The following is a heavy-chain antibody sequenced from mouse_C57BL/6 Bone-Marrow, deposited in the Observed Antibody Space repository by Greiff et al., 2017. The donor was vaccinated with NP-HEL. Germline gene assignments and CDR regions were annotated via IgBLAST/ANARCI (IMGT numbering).Heavy chain of an antibody. CDR3: ARYPVEREAWFAY. J-gene: IGHJ3*01. V-gene: IGHV1-81*01. CDR2: IYPRSGNT. Sequence: QVQLQQSGAELARPVASVKLSCKASGYTFTSYGISWVKQRTGQGLEWIGEIYPRSGNTYYNEKFKGKATLTADKSSSTAYMELRSLTSEDSAVYFCARYPVEREAWFAYWGQGTLVTVSA. CDR1: GYTFTSYG. D-gene: IGHD1-1*01.